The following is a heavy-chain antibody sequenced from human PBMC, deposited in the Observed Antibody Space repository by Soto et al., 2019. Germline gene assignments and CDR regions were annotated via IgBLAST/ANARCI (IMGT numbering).Heavy chain of an antibody. D-gene: IGHD3-3*01. CDR3: ARAAYYDFWSDSPTTFDF. CDR2: IYYNERT. CDR1: GASMGTYY. Sequence: PSETLSLTCTVSGASMGTYYWSWIRQPPGKGLEWIGHIYYNERTNYNPSLKSRVTISVDTSQNQFSVKLTSGTAADTAVYFCARAAYYDFWSDSPTTFDFWGQGILVTVSS. V-gene: IGHV4-59*01. J-gene: IGHJ4*02.